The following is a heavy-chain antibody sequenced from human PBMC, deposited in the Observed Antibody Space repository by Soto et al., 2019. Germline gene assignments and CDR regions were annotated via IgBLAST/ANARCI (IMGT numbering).Heavy chain of an antibody. V-gene: IGHV3-30*18. CDR3: AKDFGRLGRSHPTPSMSFDP. D-gene: IGHD2-15*01. CDR2: ISYDGSNK. J-gene: IGHJ5*02. Sequence: VQLVESGGGVVQPGRSLRLSCAASGLTFSSYGMHWVRQAPGKGLEWVAVISYDGSNKYYADSVKGRFTISRDNSKNTLYLQMNSLRAEDTAVYYCAKDFGRLGRSHPTPSMSFDPWGQGTLVTVSS. CDR1: GLTFSSYG.